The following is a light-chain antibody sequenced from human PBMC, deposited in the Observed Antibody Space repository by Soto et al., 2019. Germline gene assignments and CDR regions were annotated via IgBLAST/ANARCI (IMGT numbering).Light chain of an antibody. V-gene: IGKV3-20*01. CDR2: GAS. J-gene: IGKJ1*01. CDR1: QSVSNNY. CDR3: QQYGSSGT. Sequence: EIVLTQSPGTRSLSPGERATLSCRASQSVSNNYLAWYQQKPGQAPRLLIYGASNRATGIPDRFSGIGSGTDFPLTISRLHPEYFAVYDCQQYGSSGTFGQGTKVDIK.